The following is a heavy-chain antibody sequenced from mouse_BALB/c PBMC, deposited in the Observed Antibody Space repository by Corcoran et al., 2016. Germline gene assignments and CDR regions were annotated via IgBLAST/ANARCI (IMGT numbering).Heavy chain of an antibody. CDR1: GYTFTNYG. D-gene: IGHD1-1*01. CDR2: INTYTGEP. J-gene: IGHJ2*01. Sequence: QIQLVQSGPELKKPGETVKISCKASGYTFTNYGMNWVKQAPGKGLKWMGWINTYTGEPTYADDFKGRFAFSLETSASTAYLQINNLKNEDMATYFCALYYVSSYVDSWGQGTTLTVSS. V-gene: IGHV9-1*02. CDR3: ALYYVSSYVDS.